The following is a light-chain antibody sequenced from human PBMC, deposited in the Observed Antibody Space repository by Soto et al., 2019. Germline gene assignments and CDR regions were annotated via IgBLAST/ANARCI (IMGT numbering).Light chain of an antibody. V-gene: IGKV3-20*01. J-gene: IGKJ5*01. CDR2: GAS. CDR3: QQHGSSPIT. CDR1: QSVSSSY. Sequence: EIVLTQYPGTVSLSPGERATLSCRASQSVSSSYLAWYQQKPGQAPRLLIYGASSRATGIPDIFSGSGSGTDFTLTISGLEPEDFAVYYCQQHGSSPITFGQGTRLEIK.